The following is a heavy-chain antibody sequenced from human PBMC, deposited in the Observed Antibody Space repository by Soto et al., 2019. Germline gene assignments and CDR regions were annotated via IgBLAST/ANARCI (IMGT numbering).Heavy chain of an antibody. D-gene: IGHD3-3*01. Sequence: GEPLKISCKGSGYSFTSYWIGWVRQMPGKGLEWMGIISPGDSDTRYGPSFQGQVTISADKFISTAYLQWSSLEASDTAMYYCARGGGYDFWSGYYNYYYGMDVWGQGTTVTVSS. CDR3: ARGGGYDFWSGYYNYYYGMDV. CDR2: ISPGDSDT. J-gene: IGHJ6*02. CDR1: GYSFTSYW. V-gene: IGHV5-51*01.